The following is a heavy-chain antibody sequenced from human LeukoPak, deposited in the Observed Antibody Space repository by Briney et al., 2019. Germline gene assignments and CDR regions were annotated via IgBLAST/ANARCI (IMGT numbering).Heavy chain of an antibody. D-gene: IGHD1-26*01. V-gene: IGHV3-9*01. CDR2: ISWNSGNI. Sequence: SGGSLRLSCAASGFTFDDYAMHWVRQAPGKGLEWVSGISWNSGNIGYADSVKGRFTISRDNAKNSLYLQMNSLRAEDTALYYCAKAGSGSYLANFDYWGQGTLVTVSS. CDR1: GFTFDDYA. CDR3: AKAGSGSYLANFDY. J-gene: IGHJ4*02.